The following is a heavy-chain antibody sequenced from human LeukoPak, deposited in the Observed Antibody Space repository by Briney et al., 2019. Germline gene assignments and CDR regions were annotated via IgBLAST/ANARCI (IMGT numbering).Heavy chain of an antibody. V-gene: IGHV3-23*01. Sequence: GGSLRLSCAASGFTFSSYAMSWVRQAPGKGLEWVSAISGSGGSTYYADSVKGRFTISRDNSKNTLYLQMNSLRAEDAAVYYCAKRTSGLMTTFGGVIGAYFDYWGQGTLVTVSS. J-gene: IGHJ4*02. CDR3: AKRTSGLMTTFGGVIGAYFDY. CDR2: ISGSGGST. D-gene: IGHD3-16*02. CDR1: GFTFSSYA.